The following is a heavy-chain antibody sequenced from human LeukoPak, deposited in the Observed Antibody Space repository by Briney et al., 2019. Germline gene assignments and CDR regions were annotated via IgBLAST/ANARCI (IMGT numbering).Heavy chain of an antibody. CDR2: TYYSGGT. D-gene: IGHD6-13*01. V-gene: IGHV4-59*01. CDR3: ARWGIAAAGYYYYMDV. J-gene: IGHJ6*03. Sequence: SETLSLTCTVSGVSISSVYWSWIRQPPGKGLEWIGYTYYSGGTNYNPSLKSRVTISVDTSKNQFSLKLSSVTAADTAVYYCARWGIAAAGYYYYMDVWGKGTTVTVSS. CDR1: GVSISSVY.